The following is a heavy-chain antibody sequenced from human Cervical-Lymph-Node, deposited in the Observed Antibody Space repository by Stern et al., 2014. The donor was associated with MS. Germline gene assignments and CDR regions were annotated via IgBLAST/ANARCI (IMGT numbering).Heavy chain of an antibody. J-gene: IGHJ4*02. CDR1: GFTFRNYY. V-gene: IGHV3-11*01. Sequence: VQLVESGGGFVKPGGSLRLSCAASGFTFRNYYMSWIRQAPGKGLAWVSYISSSGHHIDYADSVKSRFTLSRVNAKNSLSLTMNSLRADDTAIYYCVRADGSTDDYWGQGTLVTVSS. CDR2: ISSSGHHI. D-gene: IGHD3-10*01. CDR3: VRADGSTDDY.